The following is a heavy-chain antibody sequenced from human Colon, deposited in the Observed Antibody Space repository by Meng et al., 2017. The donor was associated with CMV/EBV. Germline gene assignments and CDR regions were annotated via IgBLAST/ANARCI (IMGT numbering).Heavy chain of an antibody. CDR1: GFSFSNYE. CDR3: ARDPFLVREGFDC. CDR2: ISGSGSTV. D-gene: IGHD3-10*01. Sequence: GESLKISCAASGFSFSNYEMHWVRQAPGKGLEWISYISGSGSTVFYADSVKGRFTVSRDNAKNSLYLQMSSLTAEDTAVYYCARDPFLVREGFDCWGQGTLVTVSS. V-gene: IGHV3-48*03. J-gene: IGHJ4*02.